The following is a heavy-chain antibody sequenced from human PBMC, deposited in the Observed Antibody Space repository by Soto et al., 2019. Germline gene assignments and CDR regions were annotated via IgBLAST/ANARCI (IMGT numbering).Heavy chain of an antibody. CDR2: IYPGDSDT. CDR3: ARPDGDYYGSGGYGMDV. J-gene: IGHJ6*02. CDR1: GYIFTTYW. D-gene: IGHD3-10*01. Sequence: PGESLKISCKGSGYIFTTYWIGWVRQMPGKGLEWMGIIYPGDSDTRYSPSFQGQVAISADKSINTAYLQWSSLKASDTAMYYCARPDGDYYGSGGYGMDVWGQGPKVTASS. V-gene: IGHV5-51*01.